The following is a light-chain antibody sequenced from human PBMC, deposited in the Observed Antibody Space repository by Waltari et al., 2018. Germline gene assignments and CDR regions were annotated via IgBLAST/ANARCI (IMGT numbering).Light chain of an antibody. J-gene: IGLJ7*01. CDR1: SGSIASSY. CDR3: QSYDSSYPAV. V-gene: IGLV6-57*01. Sequence: NFMLTQPHSVSESPGKTVTISCTRRSGSIASSYVHWFQQRPGSSPTTVIFEDNQRPSGVPDRFSGSIDSSSNSASLTISGLQTEDEADYYCQSYDSSYPAVFGGGTQLTVL. CDR2: EDN.